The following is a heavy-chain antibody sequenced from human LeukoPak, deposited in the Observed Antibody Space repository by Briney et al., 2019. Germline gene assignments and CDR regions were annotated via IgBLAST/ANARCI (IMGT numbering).Heavy chain of an antibody. J-gene: IGHJ4*02. CDR3: ASTRPKDAAVDY. D-gene: IGHD2-15*01. Sequence: ASETLSLTCTVSGGSISSGSYYWSWIRQPAGKGLEWIGRIYTSGSTNYNPSLKSQVTISVDTSKNQFSLKLSSVTAADTAVYYCASTRPKDAAVDYWGQGTMVTVSS. V-gene: IGHV4-61*02. CDR2: IYTSGST. CDR1: GGSISSGSYY.